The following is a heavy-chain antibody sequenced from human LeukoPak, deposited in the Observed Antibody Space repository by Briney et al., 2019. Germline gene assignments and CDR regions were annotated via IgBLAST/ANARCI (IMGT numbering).Heavy chain of an antibody. D-gene: IGHD4-23*01. V-gene: IGHV4-34*01. CDR3: ARGGKGYYYYYYMDV. CDR1: GGSFSCYY. J-gene: IGHJ6*03. Sequence: SETLSLTCAVYGGSFSCYYWSWIRQPPGKGLEWIGEINHSGSTNYNPSLKSRVTISVATSKNQFSLKLSSVTAADTAVYYCARGGKGYYYYYYMDVWGKGTTVTVSS. CDR2: INHSGST.